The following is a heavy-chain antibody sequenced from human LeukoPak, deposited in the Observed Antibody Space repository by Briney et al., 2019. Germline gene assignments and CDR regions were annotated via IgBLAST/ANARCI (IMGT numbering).Heavy chain of an antibody. CDR2: ISGSGGST. D-gene: IGHD3-3*01. Sequence: AGGSLRLSCAASGFTFSSYAMSWVRQAPGKGLEWVSAISGSGGSTYYADSVKGRFTIFRDNSKNTLYLQMNSLRAEDTAVYYCAKRAYYDFWSGYLLTRHGMDVWGQGTTVTVSS. V-gene: IGHV3-23*01. J-gene: IGHJ6*02. CDR1: GFTFSSYA. CDR3: AKRAYYDFWSGYLLTRHGMDV.